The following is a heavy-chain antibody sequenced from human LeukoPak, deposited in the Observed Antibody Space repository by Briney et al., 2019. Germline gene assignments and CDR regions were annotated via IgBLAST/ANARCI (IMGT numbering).Heavy chain of an antibody. CDR3: ARRPPSNYYDSSGYYSNWYFDL. CDR2: IIPILGIA. CDR1: GYTFTGYY. Sequence: ASVKVSCKASGYTFTGYYMHWVRQAPGQGLEWMGRIIPILGIANYAQKFQGRVTITADKSTSTAYMELSSLRSEDTAVYYCARRPPSNYYDSSGYYSNWYFDLWGRGTLVTVSS. D-gene: IGHD3-22*01. V-gene: IGHV1-69*02. J-gene: IGHJ2*01.